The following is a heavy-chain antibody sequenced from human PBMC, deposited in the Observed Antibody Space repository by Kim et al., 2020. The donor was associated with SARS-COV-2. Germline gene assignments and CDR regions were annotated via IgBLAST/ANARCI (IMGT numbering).Heavy chain of an antibody. CDR1: GFTFSSYG. Sequence: GGSLRLSCAASGFTFSSYGMHWVRQAPGKGLEWVAVISYDGSNKYYADSVKGRFTISRDNSKNTLYLQMNSLRAEDTAVYYCAKEGGGYEYWGQGTLVTVSS. V-gene: IGHV3-30*18. J-gene: IGHJ4*02. D-gene: IGHD5-12*01. CDR3: AKEGGGYEY. CDR2: ISYDGSNK.